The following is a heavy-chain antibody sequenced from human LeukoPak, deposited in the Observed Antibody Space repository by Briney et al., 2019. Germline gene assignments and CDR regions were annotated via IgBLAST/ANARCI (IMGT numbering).Heavy chain of an antibody. CDR3: AICITMVRGVTNWFDP. CDR1: GYSFTSYW. Sequence: GESLQISCKGSGYSFTSYWIGWVRQMPAKGLEWMGIIYPGDSDTRYTPSFQGQVTISADKSISTAYLQWSSLEASDTAMYYCAICITMVRGVTNWFDPWGQGTLVTVSS. J-gene: IGHJ5*02. CDR2: IYPGDSDT. V-gene: IGHV5-51*01. D-gene: IGHD3-10*01.